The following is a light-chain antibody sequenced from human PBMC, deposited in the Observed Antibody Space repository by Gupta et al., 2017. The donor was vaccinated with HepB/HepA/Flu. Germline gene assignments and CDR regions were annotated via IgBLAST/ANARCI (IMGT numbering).Light chain of an antibody. V-gene: IGLV2-14*03. CDR3: SSYRTSSTSVV. Sequence: QSALTPPCSVPGFPGQSFPISCLGTSSDVGGSNYVSWYQHHPGKAPKVMIYDVTNRPSGVSNRFSGSKSGNTASLTISELQAEDEADYYCSSYRTSSTSVVFGGGTKLTVL. CDR1: SSDVGGSNY. CDR2: DVT. J-gene: IGLJ2*01.